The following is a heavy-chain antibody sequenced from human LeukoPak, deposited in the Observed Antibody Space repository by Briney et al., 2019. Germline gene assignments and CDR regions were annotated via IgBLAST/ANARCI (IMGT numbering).Heavy chain of an antibody. D-gene: IGHD3-22*01. Sequence: GASVKVSCKASGYTFTRNYIHWVRQAPGQGLEWMGWMNPNSGNTGYAQKFQGRVTMTRDTSISTAYMELSSLRSEDTAVYYCARMSYYDSSGDNWFDPWGQGTLVTVSS. J-gene: IGHJ5*02. V-gene: IGHV1-8*01. CDR2: MNPNSGNT. CDR3: ARMSYYDSSGDNWFDP. CDR1: GYTFTRNY.